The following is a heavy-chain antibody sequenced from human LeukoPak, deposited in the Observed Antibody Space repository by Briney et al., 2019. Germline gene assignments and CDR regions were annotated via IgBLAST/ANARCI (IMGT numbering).Heavy chain of an antibody. J-gene: IGHJ5*02. CDR3: ARSVTAYDNWFDP. CDR1: GYTFTSYY. Sequence: ASVKVSFKASGYTFTSYYMHWVRQAPGQGLEWMGIINPRGGSTSYAQKFQGRVTMTRDTSTSTVYMELSSLRSEDTAVYYCARSVTAYDNWFDPWGQGTLVTVSS. CDR2: INPRGGST. D-gene: IGHD5-18*01. V-gene: IGHV1-46*01.